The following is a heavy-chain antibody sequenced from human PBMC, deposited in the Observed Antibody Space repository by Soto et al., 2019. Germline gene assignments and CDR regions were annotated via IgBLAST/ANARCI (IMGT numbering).Heavy chain of an antibody. CDR1: GGTFSSYT. J-gene: IGHJ6*02. CDR2: IIPILGIA. CDR3: ARVEFLLCNYYYCYGMYF. Sequence: SVKVSCKASGGTFSSYTISWVRQALGQGLEWMGRIIPILGIANYAQKFQGRVTITADKSTSTAYMELSSLRSEDTAVYYCARVEFLLCNYYYCYGMYFWGQGSSVPVSS. D-gene: IGHD3-16*01. V-gene: IGHV1-69*02.